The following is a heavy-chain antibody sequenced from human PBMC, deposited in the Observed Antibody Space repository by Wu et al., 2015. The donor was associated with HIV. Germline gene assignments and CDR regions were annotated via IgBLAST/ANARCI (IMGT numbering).Heavy chain of an antibody. CDR3: ARGFWSGPDQYSFYYYMDV. J-gene: IGHJ6*03. CDR2: INHTGST. V-gene: IGHV4-34*02. D-gene: IGHD3-3*01. CDR1: GGSLSGYY. Sequence: QVQLQQWGAGLLQPSETLSLKCAVYGGSLSGYYWSWIRQFSGKGLEWLGEINHTGSTSYNPSLKSRVTISVDTSKNQFSLKLTSVTAADTAIYYCARGFWSGPDQYSFYYYMDVWGKGTTVIVSS.